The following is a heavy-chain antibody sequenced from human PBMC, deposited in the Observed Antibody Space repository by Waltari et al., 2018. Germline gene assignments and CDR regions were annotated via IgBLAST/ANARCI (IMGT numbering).Heavy chain of an antibody. CDR2: INTDTGNP. D-gene: IGHD2-21*01. Sequence: QVQLVQSGSELKKPGASVKVSCKAIGYTFTHYAINWGRKARGQGLEVMGWINTDTGNPTYAQGFTGRVVFSLDPSISTAYLQINSLKAEDTAIYYCAREVVPTSTIVVNWFDPWGQGTLVSVSS. V-gene: IGHV7-4-1*02. J-gene: IGHJ5*02. CDR3: AREVVPTSTIVVNWFDP. CDR1: GYTFTHYA.